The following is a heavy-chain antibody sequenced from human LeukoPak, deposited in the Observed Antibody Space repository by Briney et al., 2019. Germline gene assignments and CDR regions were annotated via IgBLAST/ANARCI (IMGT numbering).Heavy chain of an antibody. CDR3: ARGAARYYYYYYMDV. D-gene: IGHD6-6*01. CDR1: VGSISSYY. J-gene: IGHJ6*03. CDR2: IYYSGST. Sequence: SETLSLTCTVSVGSISSYYWSWIRQPPGKGLEWIGYIYYSGSTNYNPSLKSRVTISVDTSKNQFSLKLSSVTAADTAVYYCARGAARYYYYYYMDVWGKGTTVTVSS. V-gene: IGHV4-59*01.